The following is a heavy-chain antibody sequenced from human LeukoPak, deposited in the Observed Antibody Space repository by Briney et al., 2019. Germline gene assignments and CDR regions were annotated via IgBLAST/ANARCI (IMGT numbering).Heavy chain of an antibody. J-gene: IGHJ4*02. CDR1: GFTVRGTH. D-gene: IGHD3-16*01. V-gene: IGHV3-53*01. CDR2: IYTGGTT. Sequence: PGGSLRLSCAASGFTVRGTHMSWVRQAPGKGLEWVSAIYTGGTTYYSDSVEGRFTISRDKSKNTLYLQMDRLRVEDTAVYYCARDQATSGGGLDSWGQGTLVTVSS. CDR3: ARDQATSGGGLDS.